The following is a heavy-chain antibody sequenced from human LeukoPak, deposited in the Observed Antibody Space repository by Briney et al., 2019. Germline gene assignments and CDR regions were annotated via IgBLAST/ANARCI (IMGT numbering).Heavy chain of an antibody. D-gene: IGHD3-10*01. J-gene: IGHJ4*02. CDR3: ARRGSGSYSPFDY. Sequence: PSETLSLTCTVSAGSISSYYWSWVRQPPGRGLEWIGHIYYSGSSNYNPSLKSRVTISVDTSKNQFSLKLRSVTAADTAVYYCARRGSGSYSPFDYWGQGTLDPVSS. CDR2: IYYSGSS. CDR1: AGSISSYY. V-gene: IGHV4-59*08.